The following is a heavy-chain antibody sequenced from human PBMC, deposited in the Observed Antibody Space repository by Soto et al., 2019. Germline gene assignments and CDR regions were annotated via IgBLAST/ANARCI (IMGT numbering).Heavy chain of an antibody. CDR3: ARGRGIAAAGQKDGMDV. J-gene: IGHJ6*02. D-gene: IGHD6-13*01. CDR2: ISAYNGNT. Sequence: QVQLVQSGAEVKKPGASVKVSCKASGYTFTSYGISWVRQAPGQGLEWMGWISAYNGNTNYAQKLQGRVTMTTDTSTSTAYMERRSLSADDTAVYYCARGRGIAAAGQKDGMDVWGQGTTVAVSS. V-gene: IGHV1-18*01. CDR1: GYTFTSYG.